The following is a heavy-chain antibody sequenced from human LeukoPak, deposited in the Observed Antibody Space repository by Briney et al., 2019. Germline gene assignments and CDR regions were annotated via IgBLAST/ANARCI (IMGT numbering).Heavy chain of an antibody. J-gene: IGHJ3*02. Sequence: SVKVSCKASGGTFSSYAISWVRQAPGQGLEWMGGIIPIFGTANYAQKFQGRVTITADESTSTAYMELSSLGSEDTAVYYCARRPNYYDSSGYVGAFDIWGQGTMVTVSS. CDR3: ARRPNYYDSSGYVGAFDI. CDR2: IIPIFGTA. D-gene: IGHD3-22*01. CDR1: GGTFSSYA. V-gene: IGHV1-69*01.